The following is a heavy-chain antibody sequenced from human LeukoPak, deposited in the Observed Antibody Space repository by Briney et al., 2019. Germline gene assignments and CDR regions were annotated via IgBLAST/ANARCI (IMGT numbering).Heavy chain of an antibody. D-gene: IGHD3-22*01. Sequence: PSETLSLTCAVYGGSFSGYFWTRIRQPPGKGLEWIGEITHSGSTNYNPSLKSRVIISTDTSNNQFSLKLSSVTAADTAVYYCARGPPQTYFHGNGYYYFDYWGQGTLVTVSS. J-gene: IGHJ4*02. CDR3: ARGPPQTYFHGNGYYYFDY. CDR2: ITHSGST. CDR1: GGSFSGYF. V-gene: IGHV4-34*01.